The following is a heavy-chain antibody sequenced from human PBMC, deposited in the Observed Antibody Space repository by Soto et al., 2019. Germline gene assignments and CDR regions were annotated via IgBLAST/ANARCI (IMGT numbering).Heavy chain of an antibody. Sequence: GGSLRRSCAASGFTVSSYAMHGVRQAPGKGLEYVSAIRSNGGSTYYADSVKARFTISRDNSKNTLYLQLNSLRAEDTAVSYCAKDDYGDYPEYFQHWGQATLVTVSS. CDR2: IRSNGGST. D-gene: IGHD4-17*01. V-gene: IGHV3-64*04. J-gene: IGHJ1*01. CDR3: AKDDYGDYPEYFQH. CDR1: GFTVSSYA.